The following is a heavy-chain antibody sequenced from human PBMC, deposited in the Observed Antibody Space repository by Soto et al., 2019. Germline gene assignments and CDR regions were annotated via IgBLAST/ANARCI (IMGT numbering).Heavy chain of an antibody. CDR1: GFTFSSYG. CDR3: AKGWSSSWSKNNWFDP. J-gene: IGHJ5*02. Sequence: QVQLVESGGGVVQPGRSLRLSCAASGFTFSSYGMHWVRQAPGKGLEWVAVISYDGSNKYYADSVKGRFTISRDNSKNTLDLQMNSRRAEDTAVYYCAKGWSSSWSKNNWFDPWGQGTLVTVSS. D-gene: IGHD6-13*01. V-gene: IGHV3-30*18. CDR2: ISYDGSNK.